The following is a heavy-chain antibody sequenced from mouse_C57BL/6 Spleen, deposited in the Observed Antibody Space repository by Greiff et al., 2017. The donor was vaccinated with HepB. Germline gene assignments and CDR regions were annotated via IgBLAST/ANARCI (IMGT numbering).Heavy chain of an antibody. CDR3: ARGFTTVVAHFDY. CDR1: GYAFSSSW. CDR2: IYPGDGDT. Sequence: QVQLQQSGPELVKPGASVKISCKASGYAFSSSWMNWVKQRPGKGLEWIGRIYPGDGDTNYNGKFKDKATLTADKSSSTAYMQLSSLTSEDSAVHFCARGFTTVVAHFDYWGQGTTLTVSS. V-gene: IGHV1-82*01. D-gene: IGHD1-1*01. J-gene: IGHJ2*01.